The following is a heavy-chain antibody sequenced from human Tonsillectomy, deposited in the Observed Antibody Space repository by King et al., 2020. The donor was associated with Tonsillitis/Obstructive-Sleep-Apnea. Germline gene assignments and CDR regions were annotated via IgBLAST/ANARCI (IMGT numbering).Heavy chain of an antibody. CDR1: GYSLSSYW. Sequence: VQLVESGAEVKKPGESLKISCKGSGYSLSSYWIACVRQMPGKGLEWMGVIYPGDSDTRYSPSFQGQGTNSADKTISTASLKWSSRKASDTAMYYCARLWYYGSGTYYTTPYYYYMDVWGKGTTVTVSS. CDR2: IYPGDSDT. V-gene: IGHV5-51*01. D-gene: IGHD3-10*01. CDR3: ARLWYYGSGTYYTTPYYYYMDV. J-gene: IGHJ6*03.